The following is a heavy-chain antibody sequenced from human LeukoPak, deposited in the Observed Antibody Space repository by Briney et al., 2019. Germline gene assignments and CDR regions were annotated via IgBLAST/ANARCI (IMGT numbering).Heavy chain of an antibody. Sequence: ASVKVSCKASGYTFTGYYMHWVRQAPGQGLEWMGWINPNSGGTNYAQKFQGRVTMTRDTSISTAYMELSRLRSDDTAVYYCARVVIGLLWFGELLPFDYWGQGTLVTDSS. J-gene: IGHJ4*02. CDR3: ARVVIGLLWFGELLPFDY. CDR1: GYTFTGYY. CDR2: INPNSGGT. D-gene: IGHD3-10*01. V-gene: IGHV1-2*02.